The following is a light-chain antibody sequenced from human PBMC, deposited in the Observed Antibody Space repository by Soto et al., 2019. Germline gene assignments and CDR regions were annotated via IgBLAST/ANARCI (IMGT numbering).Light chain of an antibody. V-gene: IGLV2-14*01. CDR2: DVS. J-gene: IGLJ1*01. CDR3: SSYTSSSPL. CDR1: SSDVGGYNY. Sequence: QSALAQPASVSGSPGQSITISCTGTSSDVGGYNYVSWYQQHPGKAPKLMIYDVSNRPSGVSNRFSGSKSGNTASLTISGLRAEDEADYYCSSYTSSSPLFGTGTKVTV.